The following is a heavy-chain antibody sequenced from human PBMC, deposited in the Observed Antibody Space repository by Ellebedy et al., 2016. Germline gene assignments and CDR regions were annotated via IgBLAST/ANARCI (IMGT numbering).Heavy chain of an antibody. Sequence: GGSLRLXXKGSGYSFTSYWIGWVRQMPGKGLEWMGIIYPGDSDTRYSPSFQGQVTISADKSISTAYLQWSSLKASDTAMYYCARLSMATISSDYYGMDVWGQGTMVTVSS. D-gene: IGHD5-24*01. CDR3: ARLSMATISSDYYGMDV. J-gene: IGHJ6*02. CDR1: GYSFTSYW. CDR2: IYPGDSDT. V-gene: IGHV5-51*01.